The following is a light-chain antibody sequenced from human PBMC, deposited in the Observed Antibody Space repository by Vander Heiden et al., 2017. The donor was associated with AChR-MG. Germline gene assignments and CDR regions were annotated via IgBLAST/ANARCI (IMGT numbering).Light chain of an antibody. CDR3: QQTYSSSVT. V-gene: IGKV1-39*01. CDR2: AAS. J-gene: IGKJ2*01. Sequence: DIQMTQSPSSLSASVGDRVTITCRASQSMTNYLNWYQQRPGKAPKLLIYAASSLQSGVPSRFSGSGSGTDFTLTISSLQPEDFATYYCQQTYSSSVTFGQGTNLEIK. CDR1: QSMTNY.